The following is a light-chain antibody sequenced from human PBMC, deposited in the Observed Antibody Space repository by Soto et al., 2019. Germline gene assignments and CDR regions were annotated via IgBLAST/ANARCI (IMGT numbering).Light chain of an antibody. Sequence: QSALTQPPSVSGAPGQRVTISCTGSSSNIGAGYGVHWYQLLPGTAPKLLISANSNRPSGVPDRFSGSKSGTSASLAITGLQAEDEADYYCQSYDSSLSGSRVFGGGTKVTVL. V-gene: IGLV1-40*01. CDR2: ANS. CDR3: QSYDSSLSGSRV. CDR1: SSNIGAGYG. J-gene: IGLJ2*01.